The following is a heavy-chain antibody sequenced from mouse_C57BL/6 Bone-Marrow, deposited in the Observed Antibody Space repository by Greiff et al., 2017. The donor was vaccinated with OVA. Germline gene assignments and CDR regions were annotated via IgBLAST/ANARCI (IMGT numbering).Heavy chain of an antibody. CDR1: GFTFSDYY. CDR3: ARHDYYGSSYWYFDV. V-gene: IGHV5-12*01. D-gene: IGHD1-1*01. CDR2: ISNGGGST. J-gene: IGHJ1*03. Sequence: EVMLVESGGGLVQPGGSLKLSCAASGFTFSDYYMYWVRQTPEKRLEWVAYISNGGGSTYYPDTVKGRFTISRDNAKNTLYLQMSRLKSEDTAMYYCARHDYYGSSYWYFDVWGTGTTVTVSS.